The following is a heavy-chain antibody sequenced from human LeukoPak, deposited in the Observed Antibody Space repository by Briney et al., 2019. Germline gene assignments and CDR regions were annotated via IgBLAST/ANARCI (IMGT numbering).Heavy chain of an antibody. CDR1: GGTFSSYA. CDR3: AKDRSKLGPRAPHMIVVPGFDY. D-gene: IGHD3-22*01. CDR2: IIPIFGTA. J-gene: IGHJ4*02. V-gene: IGHV1-69*13. Sequence: ASVKVSCKASGGTFSSYAISWVRQAPGQGLEWMGGIIPIFGTANYAQKFQGRVTITADESTSTAYMELSSLRSEDTAVYYCAKDRSKLGPRAPHMIVVPGFDYWGQGTLVTVSS.